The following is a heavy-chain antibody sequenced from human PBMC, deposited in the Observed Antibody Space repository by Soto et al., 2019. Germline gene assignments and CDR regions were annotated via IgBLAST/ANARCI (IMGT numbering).Heavy chain of an antibody. D-gene: IGHD3-10*01. CDR3: APTTYGSGSYYYY. CDR1: GGSISTVGYS. Sequence: PSETLSLTCTVSGGSISTVGYSWSWIRQPPGKGLEWIGYIYHSGNTFYNPSLKSRVIISLDRSQNQFSLQLNSVTAADTAVYYCAPTTYGSGSYYYYWGQGALVTVSS. CDR2: IYHSGNT. V-gene: IGHV4-30-2*01. J-gene: IGHJ4*02.